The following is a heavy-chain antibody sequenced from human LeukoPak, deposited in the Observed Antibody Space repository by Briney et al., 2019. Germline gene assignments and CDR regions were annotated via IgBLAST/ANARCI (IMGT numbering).Heavy chain of an antibody. CDR3: ARDSTYATRFDY. CDR1: GFTFSDYY. V-gene: IGHV3-7*01. Sequence: GGSLRLSCAASGFTFSDYYMSWVRQAPGKGLEWVANIKQDESEKYYVDSVKGRFTISRDNAKNSLYLQMNSLRAEDTAVYYCARDSTYATRFDYWGQGTLVTVSS. CDR2: IKQDESEK. J-gene: IGHJ4*02. D-gene: IGHD2-15*01.